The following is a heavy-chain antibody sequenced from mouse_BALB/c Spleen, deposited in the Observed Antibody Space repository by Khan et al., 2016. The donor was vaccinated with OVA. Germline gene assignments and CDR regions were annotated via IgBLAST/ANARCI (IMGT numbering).Heavy chain of an antibody. D-gene: IGHD1-1*01. CDR2: INPSTGYT. CDR3: ARRGLRWDFDY. V-gene: IGHV1-7*01. J-gene: IGHJ2*01. CDR1: GYTFINYW. Sequence: QVQLQQSGAELAKPGASVKMSCKASGYTFINYWILWVKQRPGQGLEWIGYINPSTGYTEYNQNFKDKATLTADKSYSTAHMQLSSLTSEDSAVYYCARRGLRWDFDYWGQGTTLTVSS.